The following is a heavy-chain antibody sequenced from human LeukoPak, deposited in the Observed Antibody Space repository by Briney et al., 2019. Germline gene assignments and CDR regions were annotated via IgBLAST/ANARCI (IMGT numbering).Heavy chain of an antibody. CDR1: GFTVSSNC. CDR2: IFSGGTT. D-gene: IGHD1-26*01. V-gene: IGHV3-53*01. CDR3: AKDTDVGY. J-gene: IGHJ4*02. Sequence: GGSLRLSCAASGFTVSSNCMSWVRQAPGKGLEWVSVIFSGGTTYYADSVKGRFTISRDNSKNTLYLQMNSLRAEDTAVYYCAKDTDVGYWGQGTLVTVSS.